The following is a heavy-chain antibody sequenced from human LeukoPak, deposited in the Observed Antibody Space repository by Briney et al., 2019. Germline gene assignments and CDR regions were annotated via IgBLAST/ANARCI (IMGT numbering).Heavy chain of an antibody. CDR1: GGTFSSYA. V-gene: IGHV1-69*04. CDR2: INPILGIA. Sequence: SVKVSCKASGGTFSSYAISWVRQAPGQGLEWMGRINPILGIANYAQKFQGRVTITADKSTSTAYMELSSLRSEDTAVYYCARGLTAVAGTYYYGMDVWGQGTTVTVSS. D-gene: IGHD6-19*01. CDR3: ARGLTAVAGTYYYGMDV. J-gene: IGHJ6*02.